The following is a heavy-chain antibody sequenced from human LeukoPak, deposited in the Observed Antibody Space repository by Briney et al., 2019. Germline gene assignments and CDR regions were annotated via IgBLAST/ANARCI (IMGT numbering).Heavy chain of an antibody. D-gene: IGHD6-13*01. CDR3: ALNQQLGFIFDY. CDR1: GGTFSSYA. J-gene: IGHJ4*02. V-gene: IGHV1-69*13. CDR2: IIPIFGTA. Sequence: SVKVSCKASGGTFSSYAISWVRQAPGQGLEWMGGIIPIFGTANYAQKFQGRVTITADESTSTAYMELSSLRSEDTAVYYCALNQQLGFIFDYWGQGTLVTVSS.